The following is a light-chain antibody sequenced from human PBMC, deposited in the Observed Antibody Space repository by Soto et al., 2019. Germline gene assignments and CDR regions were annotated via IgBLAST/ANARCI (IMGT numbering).Light chain of an antibody. CDR3: QQYDSSVWT. Sequence: EIVLTQSPGTLSLSPGERATLSCRASQSVSSTSLAWYQQKPGQAPRLLMYDVSSRATGIPDRFSGSGSGTDFTLTINRLEPEDFAVYFCQQYDSSVWTFGQGTKVEIK. CDR1: QSVSSTS. J-gene: IGKJ1*01. CDR2: DVS. V-gene: IGKV3-20*01.